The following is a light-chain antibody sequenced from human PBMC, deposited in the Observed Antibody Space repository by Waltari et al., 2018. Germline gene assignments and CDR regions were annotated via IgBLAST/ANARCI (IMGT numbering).Light chain of an antibody. CDR3: QQYKSYPLT. CDR1: QSIGYF. CDR2: GAS. J-gene: IGKJ4*01. V-gene: IGKV1-5*01. Sequence: DIQMTQYPSTLSASVGDRVTTTCRASQSIGYFLAWYQQKPGKAPKLLIYGASTLQSGVPSRFSGSGSGTEFALTIGSLQPDDFATYHCQQYKSYPLTFGGGTKVEIK.